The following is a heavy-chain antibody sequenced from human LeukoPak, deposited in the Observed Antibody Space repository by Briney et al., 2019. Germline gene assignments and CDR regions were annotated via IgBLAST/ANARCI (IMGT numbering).Heavy chain of an antibody. CDR2: FDPEDDEA. CDR1: GYSLSELS. CDR3: ATDVTGTAPYDF. D-gene: IGHD1-1*01. J-gene: IGHJ4*02. Sequence: ALVKVSCKVSGYSLSELSIHWVRQAPGEGLEWMGGFDPEDDEAIYVQSLEGRVTMTEDTSTDTAYMELSGLTSDDAAVYYCATDVTGTAPYDFWGQGTLVTVS. V-gene: IGHV1-24*01.